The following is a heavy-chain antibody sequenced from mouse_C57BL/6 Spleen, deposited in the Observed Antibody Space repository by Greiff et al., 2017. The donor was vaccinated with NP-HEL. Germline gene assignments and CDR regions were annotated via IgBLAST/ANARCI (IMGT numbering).Heavy chain of an antibody. CDR1: GYSFTDYN. CDR2: INPNYGTT. D-gene: IGHD1-1*01. CDR3: AVYYYGRSHVDY. Sequence: VQLQQSGPELVKPGASVKISCKASGYSFTDYNMNWVKQSNGKSLEWIGVINPNYGTTSYNQKFKGKATLTVDQSSRTAYMPLNSLTSEDSAVYYCAVYYYGRSHVDYWGQGTTLTVSS. J-gene: IGHJ2*01. V-gene: IGHV1-39*01.